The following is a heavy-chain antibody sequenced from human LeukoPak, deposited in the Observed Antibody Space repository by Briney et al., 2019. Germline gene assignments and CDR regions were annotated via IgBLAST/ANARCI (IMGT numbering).Heavy chain of an antibody. Sequence: GESLKISCKGSGYSFPSYWIGWVRQMPGKGLERMGIIYPGDSDTRYSPSFQGQVTISADKSISTAYLQWRSLKASDTAVYYCAREGLDCGSTRCHIDNWGQGTLVTVSS. D-gene: IGHD2-2*01. CDR2: IYPGDSDT. CDR3: AREGLDCGSTRCHIDN. V-gene: IGHV5-51*01. CDR1: GYSFPSYW. J-gene: IGHJ4*02.